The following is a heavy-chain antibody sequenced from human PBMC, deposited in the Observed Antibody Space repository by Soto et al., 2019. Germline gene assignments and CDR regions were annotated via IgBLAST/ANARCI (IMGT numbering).Heavy chain of an antibody. D-gene: IGHD2-15*01. CDR2: IWYDGSNK. Sequence: QVQLVESGGGVVQPGRSLRLSCAASGFTFSSYGMHWVRQAPGKGLEWVAVIWYDGSNKYYADSVKGRFTISRDNSKNKLYLQMNSLRAEDTAVYYCARDKGDIVVVVAATSDAFDIWGQGTMVTVSS. J-gene: IGHJ3*02. V-gene: IGHV3-33*01. CDR3: ARDKGDIVVVVAATSDAFDI. CDR1: GFTFSSYG.